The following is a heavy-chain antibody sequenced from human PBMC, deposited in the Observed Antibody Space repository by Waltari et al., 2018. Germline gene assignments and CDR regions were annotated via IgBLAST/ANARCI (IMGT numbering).Heavy chain of an antibody. Sequence: EEQLVESGGDLIQPGESLRVSCAVSGFTFSRYWMNWVRHAPGRGLLWVARINGDGSDTSYADSVRGRFTISRDNARNTVFLQMKSLRAEDTAVYYCARVARKTYSSPVPGRDYYYGMDVWGLGTTVTVSS. CDR2: INGDGSDT. CDR1: GFTFSRYW. V-gene: IGHV3-74*01. D-gene: IGHD3-22*01. J-gene: IGHJ6*02. CDR3: ARVARKTYSSPVPGRDYYYGMDV.